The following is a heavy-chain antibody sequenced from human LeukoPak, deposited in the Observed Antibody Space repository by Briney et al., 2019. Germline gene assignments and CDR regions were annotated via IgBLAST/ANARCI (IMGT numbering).Heavy chain of an antibody. CDR1: GYTFTSYG. D-gene: IGHD6-13*01. CDR3: ARDLMASAGINVYYYYGMDV. V-gene: IGHV1-18*01. J-gene: IGHJ6*02. CDR2: ISANNGNT. Sequence: GASVKVSCKASGYTFTSYGISWVRQAPGQGLERMGWISANNGNTNYTQKLQGRVTMTTDTSTSTAYMELRSLRSDDTAVYYCARDLMASAGINVYYYYGMDVWGQGTTVTVSS.